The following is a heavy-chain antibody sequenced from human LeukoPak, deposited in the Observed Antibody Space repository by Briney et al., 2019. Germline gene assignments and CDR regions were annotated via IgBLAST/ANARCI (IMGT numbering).Heavy chain of an antibody. D-gene: IGHD2-15*01. V-gene: IGHV3-23*01. Sequence: GGSLRLSCAASGFTFSSYAMSWVRQAPGKGLEWVSAINVSGGGTYYADSVKGRFSISRDNSKNTLYLQMNSLRAEDTAVYYCSKGGVVHASHIWGQGTMVTVSS. CDR1: GFTFSSYA. J-gene: IGHJ3*02. CDR3: SKGGVVHASHI. CDR2: INVSGGGT.